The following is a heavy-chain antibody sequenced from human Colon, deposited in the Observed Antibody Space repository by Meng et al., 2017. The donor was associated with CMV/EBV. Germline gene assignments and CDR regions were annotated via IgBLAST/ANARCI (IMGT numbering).Heavy chain of an antibody. CDR1: GFIFSHYE. V-gene: IGHV3-48*03. Sequence: GESLKISCAGSGFIFSHYEMNWVRLAPGKGLEWLSYISVAGGTIHYADSVKGRFTASRDNAKNLLYLQLDNLRAEDTAVYYCARAGYDPSYYYYYGMDVWGQGTTVTVSS. CDR2: ISVAGGTI. J-gene: IGHJ6*02. CDR3: ARAGYDPSYYYYYGMDV. D-gene: IGHD5-12*01.